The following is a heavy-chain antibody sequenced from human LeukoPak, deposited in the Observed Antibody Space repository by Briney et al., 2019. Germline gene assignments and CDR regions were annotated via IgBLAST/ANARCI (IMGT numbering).Heavy chain of an antibody. CDR2: INHSGST. D-gene: IGHD3-22*01. V-gene: IGHV4-34*01. Sequence: SETLSLTCAVYGGSFSGYYWSWIRQPPGKGLKWIGEINHSGSTNYNPSLKSRVTISVDTSKNQFSLKLSSVTAADTAVYYCARGVTYYYDSSGYGRHFDYWGQGILVTVSS. J-gene: IGHJ4*02. CDR3: ARGVTYYYDSSGYGRHFDY. CDR1: GGSFSGYY.